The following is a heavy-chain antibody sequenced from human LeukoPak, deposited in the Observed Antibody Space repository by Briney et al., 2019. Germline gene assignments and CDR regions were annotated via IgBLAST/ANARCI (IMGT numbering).Heavy chain of an antibody. CDR2: IGTAGDT. V-gene: IGHV3-13*01. D-gene: IGHD6-6*01. CDR1: GFTFSSYD. CDR3: ARGGSSSTLFIDY. Sequence: RGSLRLSCAASGFTFSSYDMHWVRQATGKGLEWVSAIGTAGDTYYPGSVKGRFTISRENAKNSLYLQMNSLRAGDTAVYYCARGGSSSTLFIDYWGQGTLVTVSS. J-gene: IGHJ4*02.